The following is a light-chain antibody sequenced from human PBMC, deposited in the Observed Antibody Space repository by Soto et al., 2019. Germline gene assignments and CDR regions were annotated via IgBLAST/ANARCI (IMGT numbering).Light chain of an antibody. J-gene: IGKJ2*01. Sequence: AIQMTQSPSSLSASVGDRVTITCRASQGIRNNLGWYQQKPGKAPNLLIYAASSLQSGVPSRFTGSGSGTDFTLTISSLQHEDFATYFCLQDYNYPYTFGQGTNLEIK. CDR3: LQDYNYPYT. CDR1: QGIRNN. CDR2: AAS. V-gene: IGKV1-6*02.